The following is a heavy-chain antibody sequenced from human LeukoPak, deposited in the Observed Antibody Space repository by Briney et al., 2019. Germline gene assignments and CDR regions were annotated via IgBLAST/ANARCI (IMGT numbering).Heavy chain of an antibody. CDR2: IYHSGST. D-gene: IGHD2-2*02. V-gene: IGHV4-39*07. CDR3: ARDQPHCSSTSCYIYYYYMDV. CDR1: GGSISGSSYY. Sequence: SETLSLTCTVSGGSISGSSYYWGWIRQPPGKGLEWIGSIYHSGSTYYNPSLKSRVTISVDTSKNQFSLKLSSVTAADTAVYYCARDQPHCSSTSCYIYYYYMDVWGKGTTVTVSS. J-gene: IGHJ6*03.